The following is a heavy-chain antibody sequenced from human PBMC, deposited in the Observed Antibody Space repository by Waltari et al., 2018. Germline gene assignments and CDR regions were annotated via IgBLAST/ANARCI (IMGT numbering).Heavy chain of an antibody. Sequence: QVQLVQSGAEVKKPGSSVKVSCKASGGTFSSYAISWVRQAPGQGLEWMGGIIPIFGTANYAQKFQGRVTMTRNTSISTAYMELSSLRSEDTAVYYCARSTMVRGVNWFDPWGQGTLVTVSS. CDR3: ARSTMVRGVNWFDP. CDR2: IIPIFGTA. J-gene: IGHJ5*02. V-gene: IGHV1-69*05. CDR1: GGTFSSYA. D-gene: IGHD3-10*01.